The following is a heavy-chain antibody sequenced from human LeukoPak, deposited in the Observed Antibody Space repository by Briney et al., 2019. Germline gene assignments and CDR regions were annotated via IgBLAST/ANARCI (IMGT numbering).Heavy chain of an antibody. Sequence: ETLSLTCAVYGGSFSGYYWSWVRQAPGKGLEWVANIKQDGSEKYYVDSVKGRFTISRDNAKNSLYLQMNSLRAEDTAVYYCARRGYFDYWGQGTLVTVSS. J-gene: IGHJ4*02. CDR3: ARRGYFDY. CDR1: GGSFSGYY. V-gene: IGHV3-7*05. CDR2: IKQDGSEK.